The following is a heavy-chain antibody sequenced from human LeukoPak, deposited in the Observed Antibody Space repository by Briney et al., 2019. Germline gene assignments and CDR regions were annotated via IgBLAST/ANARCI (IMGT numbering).Heavy chain of an antibody. CDR3: ARERKVDTAMVDLGYYYYYGMDV. J-gene: IGHJ6*02. CDR2: INPNSGGT. Sequence: ASVKVSCKASGYTFTGYYMHWVRQAPGQGLEWMGRINPNSGGTNYAQKFQGRVTMTRDTSISTAYMELSSLRSEDTAVYYCARERKVDTAMVDLGYYYYYGMDVWGQGTTVTVSS. V-gene: IGHV1-2*06. D-gene: IGHD5-18*01. CDR1: GYTFTGYY.